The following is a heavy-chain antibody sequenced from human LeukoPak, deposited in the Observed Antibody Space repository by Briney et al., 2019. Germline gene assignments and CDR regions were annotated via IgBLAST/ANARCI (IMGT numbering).Heavy chain of an antibody. V-gene: IGHV3-30*04. D-gene: IGHD3-3*02. CDR2: ISYDGRNK. CDR1: GFTFSSSS. Sequence: GGSLRLSCAASGFTFSSSSMHWVRQAPGKGLEWVAVISYDGRNKYFADFVKGRFTISRDNAKNTLYLQMNSLRAEDTAIYYCAKVKEGNSISYWLDPWGQGTLVTVSS. J-gene: IGHJ5*02. CDR3: AKVKEGNSISYWLDP.